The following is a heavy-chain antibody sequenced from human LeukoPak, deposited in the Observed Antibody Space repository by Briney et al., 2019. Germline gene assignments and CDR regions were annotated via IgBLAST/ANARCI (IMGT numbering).Heavy chain of an antibody. CDR1: GYTFTGYY. Sequence: ASVKVSCKASGYTFTGYYMHWVRQAPGQGLEWMGRINPNSGGTNYAQKFQGRVTMTRDTSISTAYMELSRLRSDDTAVYYCARDRIGGATLDYWGQGTLVTVSS. V-gene: IGHV1-2*06. CDR2: INPNSGGT. D-gene: IGHD1-26*01. CDR3: ARDRIGGATLDY. J-gene: IGHJ4*02.